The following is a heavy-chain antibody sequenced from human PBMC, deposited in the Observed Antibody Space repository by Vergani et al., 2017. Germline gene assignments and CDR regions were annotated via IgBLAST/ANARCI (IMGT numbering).Heavy chain of an antibody. CDR3: ARNYYDSSGYTDAFDI. CDR1: GGSISSGGYY. D-gene: IGHD3-22*01. J-gene: IGHJ3*02. CDR2: IYYSGST. Sequence: QVQLQESGPGLVKPSQTLSLTCTVSGGSISSGGYYWSWIRQHQGKGLEWIGYIYYSGSTYYNPSLKSRVTISVDTSKNQFSLKLSSVTAADTAVYYWARNYYDSSGYTDAFDIWGQGTMVTVSS. V-gene: IGHV4-31*03.